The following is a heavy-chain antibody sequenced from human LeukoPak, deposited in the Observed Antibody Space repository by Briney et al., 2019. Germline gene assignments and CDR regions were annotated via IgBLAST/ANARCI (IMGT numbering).Heavy chain of an antibody. D-gene: IGHD3-9*01. CDR2: INPNSGGT. CDR3: ARGSRPVYNLLTGKRYFDY. J-gene: IGHJ4*02. CDR1: GYTFTGYY. Sequence: GASVKVSCKASGYTFTGYYMHWVRQAPGQGLEWMGWINPNSGGTNYAQKFQGRVTMTRDTSISTAYMELSRLRSDDTAVYYCARGSRPVYNLLTGKRYFDYWGQGTLLTVSS. V-gene: IGHV1-2*02.